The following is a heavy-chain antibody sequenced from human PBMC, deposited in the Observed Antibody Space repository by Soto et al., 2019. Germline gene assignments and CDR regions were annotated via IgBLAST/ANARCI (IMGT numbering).Heavy chain of an antibody. J-gene: IGHJ6*02. Sequence: QVQLVESGGGVVQPGRSLRLSCAASGFTFSSYAMHWVRQAPGKGLEWVAVISYDESNKYYADSVKGRFTISRDNSKNTLYLQMNSLRAEDTAVYYCAREAEVGGYYYYGMDVWGQGTTVTVSS. CDR1: GFTFSSYA. CDR3: AREAEVGGYYYYGMDV. V-gene: IGHV3-30-3*01. D-gene: IGHD3-16*01. CDR2: ISYDESNK.